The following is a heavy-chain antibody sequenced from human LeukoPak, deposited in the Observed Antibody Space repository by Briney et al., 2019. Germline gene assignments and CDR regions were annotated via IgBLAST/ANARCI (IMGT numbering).Heavy chain of an antibody. J-gene: IGHJ3*02. CDR3: ARTKDIVVVPAAEDAFDI. CDR1: GYXFTSYW. CDR2: IYPSDSYT. V-gene: IGHV5-10-1*01. Sequence: GESLKISCNGSGYXFTSYWISWVRQMPGKGLEWMGRIYPSDSYTNYSPSFQGHVTISADKSISTAYLQWSSLKASDTAMYYCARTKDIVVVPAAEDAFDIWGQGTMVTVSS. D-gene: IGHD2-2*01.